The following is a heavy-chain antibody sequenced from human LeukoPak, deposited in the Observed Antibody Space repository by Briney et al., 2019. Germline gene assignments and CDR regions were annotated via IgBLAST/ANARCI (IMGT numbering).Heavy chain of an antibody. D-gene: IGHD1-26*01. J-gene: IGHJ5*02. CDR1: GGSFSGYY. CDR3: ARGPLVGATGGWFDP. Sequence: SETLSLTCAVYGGSFSGYYWSWIRQPPGKGLEWIGEINHSGSTNYNPSLKSRVTISVDTSKNQFSLKLSSVTAADTAVYYCARGPLVGATGGWFDPWGQRTLVTLSS. CDR2: INHSGST. V-gene: IGHV4-34*01.